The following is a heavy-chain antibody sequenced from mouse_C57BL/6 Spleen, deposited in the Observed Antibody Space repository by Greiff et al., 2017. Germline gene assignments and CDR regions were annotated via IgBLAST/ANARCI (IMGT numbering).Heavy chain of an antibody. CDR3: ARSIPYAMDY. CDR2: IHPNSGST. CDR1: GYTFTSYW. V-gene: IGHV1-64*01. J-gene: IGHJ4*01. Sequence: QVQLQQSGAELVKPGASVKLSCKASGYTFTSYWMHWVKQRPGQGLEWIGMIHPNSGSTNYNEKFKSKATLTVDKSSSTAYMQLSSRTSEDSAVYYCARSIPYAMDYWGQGTSVTVSS.